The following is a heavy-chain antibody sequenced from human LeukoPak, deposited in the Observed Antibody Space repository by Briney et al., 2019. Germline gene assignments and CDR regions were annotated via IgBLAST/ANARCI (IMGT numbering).Heavy chain of an antibody. D-gene: IGHD2-15*01. CDR3: ARERYCSGGSCYDSGNWFDP. V-gene: IGHV3-21*01. J-gene: IGHJ5*02. CDR2: ISSSSYI. CDR1: GFTFSSYS. Sequence: GSLILSCAASGFTFSSYSMNWVRQAPGKGLEWVSSISSSSYIYYADSVKGRFTISRDNAKNSLYLQMNSLRAEDTAVYYCARERYCSGGSCYDSGNWFDPWGQGTLVTVSS.